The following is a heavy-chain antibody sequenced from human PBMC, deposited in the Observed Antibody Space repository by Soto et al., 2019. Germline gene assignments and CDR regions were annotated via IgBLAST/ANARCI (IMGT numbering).Heavy chain of an antibody. J-gene: IGHJ6*02. Sequence: QLQLQESGPGLVKPSETLSLTCTVSGGSISSSSYYWGWIRQPPGKGLEWIGSIYYSGSTYYNPSLKSRVTISVDTSKNQFSLKLSSVTAADTAVYYCARQSGSYYYYGMDVWGQGTTVTVSS. CDR2: IYYSGST. CDR3: ARQSGSYYYYGMDV. V-gene: IGHV4-39*01. D-gene: IGHD1-26*01. CDR1: GGSISSSSYY.